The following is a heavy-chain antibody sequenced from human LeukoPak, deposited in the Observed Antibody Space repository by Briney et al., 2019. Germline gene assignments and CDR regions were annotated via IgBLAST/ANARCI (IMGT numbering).Heavy chain of an antibody. D-gene: IGHD1-26*01. V-gene: IGHV3-21*01. CDR2: IIYTSAYL. CDR3: ARVWPSAYAVDF. J-gene: IGHJ4*02. CDR1: GFIFSAYS. Sequence: GWSLRLSCAASGFIFSAYSMNWVRQAPGKGLEWGSSIIYTSAYLKIADSMKGRFTISRDNAKNSRYLQMNNLRAEDTVAYYCARVWPSAYAVDFWGQGILVTVSS.